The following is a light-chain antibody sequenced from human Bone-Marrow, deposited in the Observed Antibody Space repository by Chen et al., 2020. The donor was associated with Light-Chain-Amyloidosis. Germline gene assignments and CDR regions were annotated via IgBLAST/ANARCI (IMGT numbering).Light chain of an antibody. Sequence: QSVLTQPPSVSGAPGQKVTILCTGSSSNIGAGNDVHWYQQLPGTTPKIPLYGNTNRLSGVPSRFAGSQSGTSASLVISGLQPDDEADYHCQTYANATHVFGTGTKVIVL. V-gene: IGLV1-40*01. CDR1: SSNIGAGND. CDR2: GNT. CDR3: QTYANATHV. J-gene: IGLJ1*01.